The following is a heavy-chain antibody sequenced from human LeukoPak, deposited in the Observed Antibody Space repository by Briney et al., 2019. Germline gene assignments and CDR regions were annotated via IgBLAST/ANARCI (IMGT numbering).Heavy chain of an antibody. J-gene: IGHJ6*03. V-gene: IGHV3-20*04. CDR3: ARDVEYSNIYFYYYIDV. CDR1: EFTFSTYA. D-gene: IGHD6-6*01. Sequence: PGGSLRLSCAASEFTFSTYAMSWVRHVPGKGLEWVSAINWNGASTGYADSVKGRFTISRDNAKNSLYLQMNSLSAEDTALYFCARDVEYSNIYFYYYIDVWGKGTTVTVSS. CDR2: INWNGAST.